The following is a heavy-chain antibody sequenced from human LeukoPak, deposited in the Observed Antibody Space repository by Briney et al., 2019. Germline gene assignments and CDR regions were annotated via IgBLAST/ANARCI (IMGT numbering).Heavy chain of an antibody. D-gene: IGHD3-10*02. J-gene: IGHJ6*04. CDR1: GFTFSSYE. Sequence: GGSLRLSCAASGFTFSSYEMNWVRQAPGKGLEWVSYFSSSGSTIYYADSGKCRFNISRDNAKNSLYLQMNSLRAEDTAVYYCAELGITMIGGVWGKGTTVTISS. CDR2: FSSSGSTI. V-gene: IGHV3-48*03. CDR3: AELGITMIGGV.